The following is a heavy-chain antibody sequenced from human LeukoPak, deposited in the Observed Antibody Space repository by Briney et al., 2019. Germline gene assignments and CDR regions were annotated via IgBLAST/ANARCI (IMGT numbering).Heavy chain of an antibody. J-gene: IGHJ4*02. V-gene: IGHV4-59*01. Sequence: PSETLSLTCTVSGGSISSYYWSWIRQPPGKGLEWIGYIYYSGSTNYNPSLKSRVTISVDTSKNQFSLKLSSVTAADTAVYYCARVGRYCSSTSCYSFDYWGQGTLVTVSS. CDR1: GGSISSYY. D-gene: IGHD2-2*02. CDR2: IYYSGST. CDR3: ARVGRYCSSTSCYSFDY.